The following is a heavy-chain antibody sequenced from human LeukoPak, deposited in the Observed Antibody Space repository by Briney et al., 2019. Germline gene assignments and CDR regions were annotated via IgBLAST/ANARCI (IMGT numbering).Heavy chain of an antibody. CDR1: GFTFSSYW. CDR3: ARDGGSYWQPTRYYYGMDV. J-gene: IGHJ6*02. D-gene: IGHD1-26*01. CDR2: IKQDGSEK. V-gene: IGHV3-7*03. Sequence: PGGSLRLSCAASGFTFSSYWMSWVRQAPGKGLEWVANIKQDGSEKHYVDSVKGRFTISRDNAKNSLYLQMNSLRAEDTAVYYCARDGGSYWQPTRYYYGMDVWGQGTTVTVSS.